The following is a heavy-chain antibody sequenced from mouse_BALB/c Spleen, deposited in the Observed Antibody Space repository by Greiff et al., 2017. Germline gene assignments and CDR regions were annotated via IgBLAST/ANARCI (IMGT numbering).Heavy chain of an antibody. CDR2: ISNLAYSI. CDR1: GFTFSDYG. D-gene: IGHD1-1*01. CDR3: ARDWGSTVGDWFAY. J-gene: IGHJ3*01. V-gene: IGHV5-15*02. Sequence: DVKLVESGGGLVQPGGSRKLSCAASGFTFSDYGMAWVRQAPGKGPEWVAFISNLAYSIYYADTVTGRFTISRENAKNTLYLEMSSLRSEDTAMYYCARDWGSTVGDWFAYWGQGTLVTVSA.